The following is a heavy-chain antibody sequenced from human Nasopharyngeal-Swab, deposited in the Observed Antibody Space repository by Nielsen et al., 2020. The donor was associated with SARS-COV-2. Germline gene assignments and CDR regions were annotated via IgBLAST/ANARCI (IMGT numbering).Heavy chain of an antibody. CDR1: GFTFSSYE. J-gene: IGHJ6*02. D-gene: IGHD5-18*01. V-gene: IGHV3-48*03. CDR2: IISSGSTI. CDR3: ARGRAQLWSRVNGMDV. Sequence: GESLKISCAASGFTFSSYEMNWVRQAPGKGLEWVSYIISSGSTIYYADSVKGRFTISRDNAKNSLYLQMNSLRAEDTAVYYCARGRAQLWSRVNGMDVWGQGTTVTVSS.